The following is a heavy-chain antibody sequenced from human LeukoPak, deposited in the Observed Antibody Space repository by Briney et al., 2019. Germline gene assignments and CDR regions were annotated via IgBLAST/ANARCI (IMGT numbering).Heavy chain of an antibody. V-gene: IGHV4-31*03. CDR3: ARRPTAMVVSWFDY. D-gene: IGHD5-18*01. Sequence: PSETLSLTCTVSGGSISSGGYYWSWIRQHPGKGLEWIGYIYYSGSTYYNPSLKSRVTISVDTSKDQFSLKLSSVTAADTAVYYCARRPTAMVVSWFDYWGQGTLVTVSS. CDR1: GGSISSGGYY. J-gene: IGHJ4*02. CDR2: IYYSGST.